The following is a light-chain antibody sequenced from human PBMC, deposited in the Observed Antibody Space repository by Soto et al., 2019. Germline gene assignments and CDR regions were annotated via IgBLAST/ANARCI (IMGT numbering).Light chain of an antibody. J-gene: IGLJ2*01. Sequence: QSVLTQSASASASLGSSVKLTCTLSSGHTSYIIAWHQQQPGKAPRYLMKLYISGSYNKGRGVPHRFAGSSSGADRHLTFSNHQVEDEADYYCETWDSNIRVFGGGTQLTVL. CDR2: LYISGSY. CDR3: ETWDSNIRV. V-gene: IGLV4-60*02. CDR1: SGHTSYI.